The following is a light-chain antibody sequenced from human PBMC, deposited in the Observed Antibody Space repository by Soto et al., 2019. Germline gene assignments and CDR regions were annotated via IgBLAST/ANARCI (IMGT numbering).Light chain of an antibody. CDR2: EVS. CDR1: SSDFGGYNF. V-gene: IGLV2-14*01. J-gene: IGLJ3*02. Sequence: QSALTQPASVSGSPGQSITISCTGTSSDFGGYNFVSWYQQHPGKAPKLMIYEVSYRPSGVSNRFSGSKSGNTASLTISGLQAEDEAHYYCSSYSTSSTLWVFGGGTQRTVL. CDR3: SSYSTSSTLWV.